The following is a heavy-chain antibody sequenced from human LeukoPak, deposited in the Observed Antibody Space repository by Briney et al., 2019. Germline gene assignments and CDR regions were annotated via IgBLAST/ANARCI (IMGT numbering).Heavy chain of an antibody. D-gene: IGHD6-13*01. J-gene: IGHJ4*02. V-gene: IGHV4-39*01. CDR2: TYYSGST. CDR1: GXSISSSSYY. Sequence: SETLSLTCTVSGXSISSSSYYWGWIRQPPGKGLEWIGSTYYSGSTYYNPSLKSRVTISVDTSKNQFSLKLSAVTAADTAVYYCARRRGLSSSWYFLDWGQGTLSPSLQ. CDR3: ARRRGLSSSWYFLD.